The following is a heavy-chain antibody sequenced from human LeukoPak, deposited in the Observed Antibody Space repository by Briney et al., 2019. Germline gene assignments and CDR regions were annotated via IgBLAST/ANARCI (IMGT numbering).Heavy chain of an antibody. J-gene: IGHJ5*02. CDR2: MNPNSGNT. V-gene: IGHV1-8*02. CDR3: ARGKYSSGWRSNWFDP. Sequence: ASVKVSCKASGYTFTSYYMHWVRQATGQGLEWMGWMNPNSGNTGYAQKFQGRVTMTRNTSISTAYMELSSLRSEDTAVYYCARGKYSSGWRSNWFDPWGQGTLVTVSS. CDR1: GYTFTSYY. D-gene: IGHD6-19*01.